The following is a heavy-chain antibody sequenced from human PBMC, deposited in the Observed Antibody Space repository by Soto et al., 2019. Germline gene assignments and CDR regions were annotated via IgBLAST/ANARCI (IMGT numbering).Heavy chain of an antibody. CDR1: GYTFTNYR. V-gene: IGHV5-51*01. D-gene: IGHD6-19*01. J-gene: IGHJ6*02. CDR2: IYPADSET. Sequence: PGESLKISCKASGYTFTNYRIGWVRQMPGKGLEWMGLIYPADSETTYSPSFQGQVSMSADRSIRSAFLQWSSLKASDTAIYYCAKDFDSYSSGRYGMDVWGQGTTVTVSS. CDR3: AKDFDSYSSGRYGMDV.